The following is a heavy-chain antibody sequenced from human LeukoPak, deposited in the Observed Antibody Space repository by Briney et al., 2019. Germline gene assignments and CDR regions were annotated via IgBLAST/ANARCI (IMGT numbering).Heavy chain of an antibody. D-gene: IGHD6-19*01. V-gene: IGHV1-18*01. CDR2: ISAYNGNT. CDR1: GGTFSSYA. Sequence: GASVTVSCMASGGTFSSYAISWVRQAPGQGLEWMGWISAYNGNTTYAQKLQGRVTMTTDTSTSTAYMELRSLRSDDTAVYYCARGRSVAGTPYYFDYWGQGTLVTVSS. J-gene: IGHJ4*02. CDR3: ARGRSVAGTPYYFDY.